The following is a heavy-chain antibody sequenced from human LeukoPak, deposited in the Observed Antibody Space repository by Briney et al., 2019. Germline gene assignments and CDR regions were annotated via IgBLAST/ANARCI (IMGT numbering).Heavy chain of an antibody. Sequence: SETLSLTCTVSGASINFYYWNWIWQSPGKGLEWIGYINYSGNTYHNPSLKSRVTLSIDTSKNQFSLKLRSVTAADTGGYYCARVSWTSTVTMSFAFDMWGQGTGVSVFS. D-gene: IGHD4-17*01. CDR3: ARVSWTSTVTMSFAFDM. J-gene: IGHJ3*02. CDR1: GASINFYY. CDR2: INYSGNT. V-gene: IGHV4-59*01.